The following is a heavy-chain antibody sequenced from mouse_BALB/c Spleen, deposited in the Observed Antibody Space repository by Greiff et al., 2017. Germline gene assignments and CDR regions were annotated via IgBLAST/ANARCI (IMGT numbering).Heavy chain of an antibody. V-gene: IGHV2-6-2*01. D-gene: IGHD2-1*01. J-gene: IGHJ4*01. CDR1: GFSLTSYG. CDR3: ARHEDYDNYYAMDY. Sequence: QVQLMQSGPDLVAPSQSLSITCTVSGFSLTSYGVHWVRQPPGKGLEWLVVIWSDGSTTYNSALKSRLSISKDNSKSHVFLKMNSLQTDDTAMYYCARHEDYDNYYAMDYWGQGTSVTVSS. CDR2: IWSDGST.